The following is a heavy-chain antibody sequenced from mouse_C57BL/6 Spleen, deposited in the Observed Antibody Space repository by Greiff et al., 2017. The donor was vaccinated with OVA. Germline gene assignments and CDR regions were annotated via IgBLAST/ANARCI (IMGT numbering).Heavy chain of an antibody. V-gene: IGHV3-6*01. CDR2: ISYDGSN. CDR3: ARDDGSSFLFDY. J-gene: IGHJ2*01. D-gene: IGHD1-1*01. Sequence: EVKVEESGPGLVKPSQSLSLTCSVTGYSITSGYYWNWIRQFPGNKLEWMGYISYDGSNNYNPSLKNRISITRDTSKNQFFLKLNSVTTEDTATYYCARDDGSSFLFDYWGQGTTLTVSS. CDR1: GYSITSGYY.